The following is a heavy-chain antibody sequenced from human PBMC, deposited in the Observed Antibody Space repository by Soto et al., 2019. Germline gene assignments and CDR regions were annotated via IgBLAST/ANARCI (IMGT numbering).Heavy chain of an antibody. CDR1: GGSISTYY. J-gene: IGHJ6*02. Sequence: QVQLQESGPGLVKPSETLSLTCTVSGGSISTYYWSWIRQPPGKGLEWIGYIYYSGSTNYNPSLKGRVTIAVDTPQNQFSLNLSSVTAADPAVYYCARDGYEWGIETYYYSGMDVWGQGTTVTVSS. V-gene: IGHV4-59*01. CDR2: IYYSGST. CDR3: ARDGYEWGIETYYYSGMDV. D-gene: IGHD1-26*01.